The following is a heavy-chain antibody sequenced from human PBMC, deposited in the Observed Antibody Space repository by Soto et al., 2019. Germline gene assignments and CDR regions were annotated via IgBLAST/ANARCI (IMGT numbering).Heavy chain of an antibody. V-gene: IGHV1-8*01. CDR2: MNPNSGNT. D-gene: IGHD1-26*01. CDR3: ARAAKGARGIHAD. CDR1: GYTFTSHD. Sequence: ASVKGSCKASGYTFTSHDVNWVRQATGQGLEWMGWMNPNSGNTGYAQKFQGRVTMTRNTSISTAYMELSSLRSEDTAVYYCARAAKGARGIHADWGQGTLVTVSS. J-gene: IGHJ4*02.